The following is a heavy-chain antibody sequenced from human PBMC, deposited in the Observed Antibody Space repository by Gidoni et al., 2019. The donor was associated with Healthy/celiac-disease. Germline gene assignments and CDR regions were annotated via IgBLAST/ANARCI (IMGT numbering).Heavy chain of an antibody. J-gene: IGHJ4*02. CDR2: ISYDGSNK. Sequence: QVQLVESGGGVVQPGRSLRLSCPASGFTFSSYAMHWVRQAPGKGLEWVAVISYDGSNKYYADSVKGRFTISRDNSKNTLYLQMNSLRAEDTAVYYCARDGDYGGILDYWGQGTLVTVSS. V-gene: IGHV3-30-3*01. D-gene: IGHD4-17*01. CDR1: GFTFSSYA. CDR3: ARDGDYGGILDY.